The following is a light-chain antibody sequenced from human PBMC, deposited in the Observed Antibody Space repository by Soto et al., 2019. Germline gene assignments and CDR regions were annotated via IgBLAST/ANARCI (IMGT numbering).Light chain of an antibody. V-gene: IGKV1-39*01. CDR2: AAS. J-gene: IGKJ2*01. CDR1: QSISSY. CDR3: QQSYSTPYT. Sequence: DIQMTQSPSSLSASVGDRVTITCRASQSISSYLNWYQQKQGKAPKLLIYAASSLQSGVPSRFSGSGFGTDFTLTISSLQPEDFATYYCQQSYSTPYTFGQGNKLEIK.